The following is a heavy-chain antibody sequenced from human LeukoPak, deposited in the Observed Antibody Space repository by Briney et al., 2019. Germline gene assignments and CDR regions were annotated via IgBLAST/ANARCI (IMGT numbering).Heavy chain of an antibody. J-gene: IGHJ4*02. D-gene: IGHD4-17*01. CDR2: ISSSGSTI. CDR3: AKSPKSTTVTTFDY. CDR1: GLTFSSYE. V-gene: IGHV3-48*03. Sequence: GGSLRLSCAASGLTFSSYEMNWGRQAPGKGLEWVSYISSSGSTIYYADSVKGRFTISRDNSKNTLYLQMNSLRAEDTAIYYSAKSPKSTTVTTFDYWGRGTLVTVSS.